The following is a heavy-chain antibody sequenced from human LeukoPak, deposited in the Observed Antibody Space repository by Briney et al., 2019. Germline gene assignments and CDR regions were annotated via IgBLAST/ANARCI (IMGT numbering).Heavy chain of an antibody. CDR3: ARHRSVAVAGTYYFDY. J-gene: IGHJ4*02. V-gene: IGHV4-4*07. CDR1: GGSINTYY. D-gene: IGHD6-19*01. CDR2: IHTSGST. Sequence: SETLSLTCSVSGGSINTYYGSWIRQSAGKGLEWIGRIHTSGSTNYNPSLKSRVTMSVDTSKNQFSLKLSSVSAADTAVYYCARHRSVAVAGTYYFDYWGQGTLVTVSS.